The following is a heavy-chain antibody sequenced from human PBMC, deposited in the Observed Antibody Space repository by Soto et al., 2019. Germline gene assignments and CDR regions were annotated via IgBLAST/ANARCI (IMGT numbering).Heavy chain of an antibody. J-gene: IGHJ6*02. CDR1: GYTFTSYY. D-gene: IGHD3-3*01. V-gene: IGHV1-46*01. Sequence: ASVKVSCKASGYTFTSYYMHWVRQAPGQGLEWMGIINPSGGSTSYAQKFQGRVTMTRDTSTSTVYMELSSLRSEDTAVYYCARDRGLEWVSRPYYVMDVWGQGTTDTGSS. CDR2: INPSGGST. CDR3: ARDRGLEWVSRPYYVMDV.